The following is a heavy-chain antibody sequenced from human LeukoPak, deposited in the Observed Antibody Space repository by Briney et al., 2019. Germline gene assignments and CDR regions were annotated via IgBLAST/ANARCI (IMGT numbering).Heavy chain of an antibody. CDR3: ARQGDYYDSSGYPVLYYFDY. Sequence: PPETLSLTCTVSGGSISSSSYYWGWIRQHPGKGLEWIGCLYYSGSTYYNPSLKSRVSIFVDTFKNQFSLKLSSVTAADTALYYCARQGDYYDSSGYPVLYYFDYWGQGTLVTVSS. V-gene: IGHV4-39*01. J-gene: IGHJ4*02. CDR2: LYYSGST. D-gene: IGHD3-22*01. CDR1: GGSISSSSYY.